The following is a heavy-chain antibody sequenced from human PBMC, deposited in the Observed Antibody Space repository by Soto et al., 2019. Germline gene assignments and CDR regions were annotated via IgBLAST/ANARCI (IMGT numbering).Heavy chain of an antibody. Sequence: GGSLRLSCAASGFTFSSYAMNWVRQAPGKGLEWVSVVSGSGGTTHHADSVKGRFTISRDNSKNTLYLQMSSLTAEDTAVYYCAGGPPLYCGTDCYSHYFEYWGQGTLVTVS. V-gene: IGHV3-23*01. CDR1: GFTFSSYA. D-gene: IGHD2-21*02. CDR2: VSGSGGTT. J-gene: IGHJ4*02. CDR3: AGGPPLYCGTDCYSHYFEY.